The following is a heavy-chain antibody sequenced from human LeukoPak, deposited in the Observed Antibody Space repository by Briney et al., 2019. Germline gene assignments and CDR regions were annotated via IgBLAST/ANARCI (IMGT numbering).Heavy chain of an antibody. V-gene: IGHV4-34*01. CDR1: GGSFSGYY. CDR3: ARGVRSVAGLGWFDP. Sequence: PSETLSLTCAVYGGSFSGYYWSWIRQPPGKWLEWIGEINHSGSTNYNPSLKSRVTISVDTSKNQFSLKLSSVTAADTAVYYCARGVRSVAGLGWFDPWGQGTLVTVSS. J-gene: IGHJ5*02. CDR2: INHSGST. D-gene: IGHD6-19*01.